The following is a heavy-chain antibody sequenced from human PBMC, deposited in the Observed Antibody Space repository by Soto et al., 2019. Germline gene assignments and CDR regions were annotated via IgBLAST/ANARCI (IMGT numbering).Heavy chain of an antibody. CDR1: GGSISRYY. V-gene: IGHV4-59*01. D-gene: IGHD5-12*01. Sequence: PSETLSLTCSVSGGSISRYYWSWIRQPPGKGLEWIGYIYYSGSTTYNPSLKSRVTISVDTSKNQFSLKLSSVTAADTAVYYCARASYGGYEDYWGQGTLVTVSS. J-gene: IGHJ4*02. CDR2: IYYSGST. CDR3: ARASYGGYEDY.